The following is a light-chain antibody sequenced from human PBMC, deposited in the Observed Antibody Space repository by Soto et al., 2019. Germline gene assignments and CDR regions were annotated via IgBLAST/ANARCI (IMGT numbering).Light chain of an antibody. J-gene: IGKJ2*01. CDR1: EGIDSY. Sequence: TQSPSSVSASVGDRVTIACRASEGIDSYLAWYQQKPGQAPRLLFYGASRRATGIPDRFSGGQSGTDFTLTVSRLEPEDFAVYFCQHYGSSPYTFGQGTKLEIK. V-gene: IGKV3-20*01. CDR2: GAS. CDR3: QHYGSSPYT.